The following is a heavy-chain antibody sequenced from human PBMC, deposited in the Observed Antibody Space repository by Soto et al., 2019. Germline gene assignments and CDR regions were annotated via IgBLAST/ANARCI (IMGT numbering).Heavy chain of an antibody. Sequence: SVKVSCTASRDTFTCYYMHWVRHAPEKGLEWMGVLIPIFGTPQYAQKFPGRVTIIADESTTPAYMELTILRSEDTAVYYCATPSHNDNGVYYLPFNSWGQGTLVT. CDR1: RDTFTCYY. D-gene: IGHD3-22*01. CDR2: LIPIFGTP. CDR3: ATPSHNDNGVYYLPFNS. J-gene: IGHJ4*02. V-gene: IGHV1-69*13.